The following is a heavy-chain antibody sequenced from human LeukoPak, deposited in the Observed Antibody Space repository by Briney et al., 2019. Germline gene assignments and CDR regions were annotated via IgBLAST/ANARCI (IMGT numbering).Heavy chain of an antibody. CDR3: ARLQRTVTREFDY. D-gene: IGHD4-17*01. CDR2: INHSGST. Sequence: PSETLSLTCAVYGGSFSGYYWSWIRQPPGKGLEWIGEINHSGSTNYNPSLKSRVTISVDTSKNQFSLKLSSVTAADTAVYYCARLQRTVTREFDYWGQGTLVTVSS. V-gene: IGHV4-34*01. CDR1: GGSFSGYY. J-gene: IGHJ4*02.